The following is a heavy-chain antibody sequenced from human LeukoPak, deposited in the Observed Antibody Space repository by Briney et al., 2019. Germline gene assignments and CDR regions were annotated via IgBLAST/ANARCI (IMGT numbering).Heavy chain of an antibody. J-gene: IGHJ4*02. CDR1: GGSFSGYY. CDR3: ARGMVRGAISIAY. CDR2: INQSGST. Sequence: SETLSLTCAVYGGSFSGYYWSWIRQPSGKGLEWIGEINQSGSTNYNPSPKSRVTISVDTSKNQFSLKLSSVTAADTAVYYCARGMVRGAISIAYWGQGTLVTVSS. V-gene: IGHV4-34*01. D-gene: IGHD3-10*01.